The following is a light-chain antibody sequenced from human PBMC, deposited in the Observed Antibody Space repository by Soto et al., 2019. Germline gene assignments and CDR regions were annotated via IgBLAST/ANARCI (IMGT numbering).Light chain of an antibody. CDR3: CSYAGSYTFVV. Sequence: QSVLTQPRSVSGSPGQSVTISCTGTSSDVGAFTYVSWYQQHPGKAPKLMIYDVTKRPSGVPDRFSGSKSGNTASLTISGLQTGDEADYYCCSYAGSYTFVVFGGGTKVTVL. CDR2: DVT. CDR1: SSDVGAFTY. V-gene: IGLV2-11*01. J-gene: IGLJ2*01.